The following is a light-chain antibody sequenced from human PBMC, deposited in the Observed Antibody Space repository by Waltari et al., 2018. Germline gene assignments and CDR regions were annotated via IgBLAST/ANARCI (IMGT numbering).Light chain of an antibody. Sequence: QSALTQPASVSGSPGQSITISCTGTSSDVGGYNYASWYQQHPGKAPKLMIYDVTFRPSGVSNRFSGSKSCYTASLTISGLQAEDEADYYCTSYRSRSTDNYVFGTGTKVTVL. V-gene: IGLV2-14*03. J-gene: IGLJ1*01. CDR2: DVT. CDR3: TSYRSRSTDNYV. CDR1: SSDVGGYNY.